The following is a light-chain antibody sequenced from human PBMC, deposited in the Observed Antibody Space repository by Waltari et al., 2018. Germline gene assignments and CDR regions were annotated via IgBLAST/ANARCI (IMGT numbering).Light chain of an antibody. CDR2: YDS. CDR1: TIGSKR. Sequence: SYVLTQPPSVSVAPGKTARITWGGNTIGSKRWHWYQQKPGQAPVLVIYYDSDRPSGIPERFSGSNSGNTATLTISRVEAGDEADYYCQVWDSSSDHPVFGTGTKVTVL. J-gene: IGLJ1*01. CDR3: QVWDSSSDHPV. V-gene: IGLV3-21*04.